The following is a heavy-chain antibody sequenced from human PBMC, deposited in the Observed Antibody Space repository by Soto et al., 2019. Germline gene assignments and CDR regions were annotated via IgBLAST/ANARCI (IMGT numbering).Heavy chain of an antibody. J-gene: IGHJ6*04. CDR2: ITQDGSGK. Sequence: EVQVVESGGGLVQPGGSLRLSCEASGFTFSSYWMTWVRQAPGKGLEWVANITQDGSGKYYVDSVKGRFTISRDNTKNTLYLQINSLRLAQTPVYSSARPGSNYIVSGSHLPSDMDVWGKATSLTASS. CDR3: ARPGSNYIVSGSHLPSDMDV. CDR1: GFTFSSYW. V-gene: IGHV3-7*01. D-gene: IGHD3-10*01.